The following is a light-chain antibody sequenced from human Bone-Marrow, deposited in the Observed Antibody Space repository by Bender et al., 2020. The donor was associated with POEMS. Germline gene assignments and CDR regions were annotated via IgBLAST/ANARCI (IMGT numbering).Light chain of an antibody. CDR2: DVN. CDR3: SSYTSSSTWV. V-gene: IGLV2-14*01. Sequence: QSALTQPASVSGSHGQSITISCTGTSSDVGGYNYVSWYQQHPGKAPKLMIYDVNYRPSGVSNRFSGSKSGNTASLTISGLQAEDEADYYCSSYTSSSTWVFGGGTKLTVL. CDR1: SSDVGGYNY. J-gene: IGLJ3*02.